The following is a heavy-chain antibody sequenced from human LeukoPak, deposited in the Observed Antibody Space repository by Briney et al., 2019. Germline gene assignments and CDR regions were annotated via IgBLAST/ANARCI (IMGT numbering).Heavy chain of an antibody. CDR1: GFTFSSYA. CDR3: AKDVGSSGRFDY. J-gene: IGHJ4*02. Sequence: GGSLRLSCAASGFTFSSYAMSWVRQAPGKGLEWVSLISWNGGSTYYADSVKGRFTISRDNSKNSLYLQMNSLRTEDTALYYCAKDVGSSGRFDYWGQGTLVTVSS. V-gene: IGHV3-43*01. D-gene: IGHD6-19*01. CDR2: ISWNGGST.